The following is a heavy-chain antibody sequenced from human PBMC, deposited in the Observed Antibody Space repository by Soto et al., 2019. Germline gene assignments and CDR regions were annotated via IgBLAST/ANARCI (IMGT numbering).Heavy chain of an antibody. CDR2: TGLVDNT. CDR1: GITFSSYV. J-gene: IGHJ6*02. D-gene: IGHD6-13*01. Sequence: PGGSLRLSCAASGITFSSYVMHWVRQSTGKRLEWVAFTGLVDNTDYRGSVKGRFTISREDGANSLYLQMNSLTVADTGVYYCARGGIPPGYALDVWGQGTTVTVSS. V-gene: IGHV3-13*01. CDR3: ARGGIPPGYALDV.